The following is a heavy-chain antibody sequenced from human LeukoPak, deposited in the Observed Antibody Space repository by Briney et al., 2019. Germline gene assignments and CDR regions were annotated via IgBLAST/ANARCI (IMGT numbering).Heavy chain of an antibody. D-gene: IGHD5-12*01. Sequence: GGSLRLSCAASGFTFSSYSMNWVRQAPGKGLEWVSSISSSSGYIYYADSVKGRFTISRDNAKNSLYLQMNSLRAEDTAVYYCARAWRDYYYYMDVWGKGTTVTVSS. CDR1: GFTFSSYS. CDR2: ISSSSGYI. V-gene: IGHV3-21*01. J-gene: IGHJ6*03. CDR3: ARAWRDYYYYMDV.